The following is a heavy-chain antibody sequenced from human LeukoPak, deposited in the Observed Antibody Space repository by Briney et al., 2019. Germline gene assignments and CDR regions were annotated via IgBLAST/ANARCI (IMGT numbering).Heavy chain of an antibody. D-gene: IGHD6-6*01. V-gene: IGHV4-4*07. Sequence: SETLSLTCTVSGGSISTYYWSWIRQPAGKGLEWIGRINSGGSTNYNPSLKSRVTMSVDTAKNQFSLNLSSVTAADTAVYYCAXXXXXXXSSRGMDVWGQGTTVTVSS. CDR1: GGSISTYY. CDR3: AXXXXXXXSSRGMDV. J-gene: IGHJ6*02. CDR2: INSGGST.